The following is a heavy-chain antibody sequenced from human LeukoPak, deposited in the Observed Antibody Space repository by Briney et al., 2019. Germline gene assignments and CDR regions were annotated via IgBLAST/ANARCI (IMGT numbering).Heavy chain of an antibody. Sequence: SETLSLTCTVYGGSFTDYFWTWIRQSPGKGLEWIGEINDYTGDTNYNPSLNSRVSVSLEKSKNQFSLELRSGTAADTAVYYCARGRIAKIVVVHSFPYGMDVWGQGTTVTVSS. CDR2: INDYTGDT. CDR1: GGSFTDYF. V-gene: IGHV4-34*01. D-gene: IGHD3-22*01. J-gene: IGHJ6*02. CDR3: ARGRIAKIVVVHSFPYGMDV.